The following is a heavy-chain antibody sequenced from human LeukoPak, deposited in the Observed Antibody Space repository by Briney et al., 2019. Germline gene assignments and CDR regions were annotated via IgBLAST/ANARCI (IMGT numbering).Heavy chain of an antibody. CDR1: GGSFSGYY. CDR2: INHSGST. D-gene: IGHD3-10*01. Sequence: SETLSLTCAVYGGSFSGYYWSWIRQPPGKGLEWIGEINHSGSTNYNPSLKSRVTTSVDTSKNQFSLKLSSVTAADTAVYYCARLTLWFGELLKSWFDPWGQGTLVTVSS. CDR3: ARLTLWFGELLKSWFDP. V-gene: IGHV4-34*01. J-gene: IGHJ5*02.